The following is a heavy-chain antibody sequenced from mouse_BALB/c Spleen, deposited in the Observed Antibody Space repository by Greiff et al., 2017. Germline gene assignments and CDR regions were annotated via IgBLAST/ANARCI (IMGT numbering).Heavy chain of an antibody. CDR1: GYTFTDYA. CDR2: ISIYYDNT. D-gene: IGHD1-2*01. J-gene: IGHJ2*01. V-gene: IGHV1-67*01. CDR3: ARDGYEFDY. Sequence: QVQLKESGPELVRPGESVKISCKGSGYTFTDYAMHWVKQSHAKSLEWIGVISIYYDNTNYNQKFKGKATMTVDKSSSTAYMELARLTSEDSAIYYCARDGYEFDYWGQGTTLTVSS.